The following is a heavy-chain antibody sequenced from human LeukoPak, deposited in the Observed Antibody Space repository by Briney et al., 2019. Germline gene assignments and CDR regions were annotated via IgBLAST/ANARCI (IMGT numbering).Heavy chain of an antibody. V-gene: IGHV2-70*04. D-gene: IGHD3-10*01. CDR3: ARTRYGSGTYHFDY. CDR1: GSSLSSSRMR. J-gene: IGHJ4*02. Sequence: SGPALVKPTPTLTLTCTLSGSSLSSSRMRVSWIRQPPGKALEWLARIDWDDDKFYSTSLKTRLTISKDTSKNQVVLTMTNMDPVDTATYYCARTRYGSGTYHFDYWGQGTLVTVSS. CDR2: IDWDDDK.